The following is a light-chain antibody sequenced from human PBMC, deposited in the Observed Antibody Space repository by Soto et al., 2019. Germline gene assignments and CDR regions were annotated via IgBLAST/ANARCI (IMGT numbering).Light chain of an antibody. CDR2: AAS. Sequence: EIVLTQSPGTLSLSPGERATLSCRTSQSVNSNYLAWYQQLPGQAPRLLIYAASSRATGIPDRFSGSGSGTEFTLTISRLEPEDFAVYYCQQYGGSPRTFGQGTKAEIK. V-gene: IGKV3-20*01. J-gene: IGKJ1*01. CDR3: QQYGGSPRT. CDR1: QSVNSNY.